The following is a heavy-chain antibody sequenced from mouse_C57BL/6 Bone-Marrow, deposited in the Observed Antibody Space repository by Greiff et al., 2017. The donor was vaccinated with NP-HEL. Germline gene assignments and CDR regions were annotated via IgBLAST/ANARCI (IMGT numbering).Heavy chain of an antibody. V-gene: IGHV1-82*01. Sequence: QVQLQQSGPELVKPGASVKISCKASGYAFSSSWMNWVKQRPGKGLEWIGRIYPGDGDTNYNGKFKGKATLTADKSSSTAYMQLSSLTSVDSAVYFCARGMRLRRGDYIDYWGQGTTLTVSS. CDR3: ARGMRLRRGDYIDY. CDR2: IYPGDGDT. D-gene: IGHD2-4*01. J-gene: IGHJ2*01. CDR1: GYAFSSSW.